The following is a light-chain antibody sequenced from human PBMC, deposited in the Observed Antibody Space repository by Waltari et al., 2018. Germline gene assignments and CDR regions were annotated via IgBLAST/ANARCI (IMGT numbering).Light chain of an antibody. J-gene: IGKJ2*01. V-gene: IGKV3-15*01. CDR1: QSVSGN. Sequence: EIVMTQSPATLSVSPGEGVTLSCRASQSVSGNLAWYQQRPGQAPRLLIYGASTRATGIPARFSGSGSGTEFILTISSLQSEDFAVYYCHQYDHWPTFTFGQGTKLEI. CDR2: GAS. CDR3: HQYDHWPTFT.